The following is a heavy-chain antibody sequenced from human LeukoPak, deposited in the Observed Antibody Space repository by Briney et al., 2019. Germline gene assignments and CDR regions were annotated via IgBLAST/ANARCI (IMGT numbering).Heavy chain of an antibody. CDR1: GFTVSSNY. V-gene: IGHV3-66*01. Sequence: GGSLRLSCAASGFTVSSNYMSWVRQAPGKGLEWVAVIYSGGSTYYADSVKGRFTISRDNSKNTLYLQMNSLRAEDTAVYYCARDAGYGDSLFHSYYYMDVWGKGPTVTISS. CDR2: IYSGGST. CDR3: ARDAGYGDSLFHSYYYMDV. D-gene: IGHD4-17*01. J-gene: IGHJ6*03.